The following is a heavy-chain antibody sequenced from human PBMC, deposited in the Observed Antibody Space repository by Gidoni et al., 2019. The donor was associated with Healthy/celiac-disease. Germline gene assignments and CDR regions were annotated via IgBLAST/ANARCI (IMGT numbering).Heavy chain of an antibody. CDR3: AKDRWGAPPDRWYYGMDV. V-gene: IGHV3-23*01. CDR1: GFTFSSYA. D-gene: IGHD1-26*01. J-gene: IGHJ6*02. CDR2: SSGSGGST. Sequence: EVQLLESGGGLVQPGGSLRLSCAASGFTFSSYAMSWVRQASGKELEWVSASSGSGGSTYYADSVKGRFTISSDNSKNTLYLQMNSMRAEDTAVYYCAKDRWGAPPDRWYYGMDVWGQGTTVTVSS.